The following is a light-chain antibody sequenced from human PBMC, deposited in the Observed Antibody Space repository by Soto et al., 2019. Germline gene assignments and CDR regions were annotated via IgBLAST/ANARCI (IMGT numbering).Light chain of an antibody. V-gene: IGLV2-8*01. CDR1: SSDVGGYNY. J-gene: IGLJ1*01. CDR3: SSYANSDTKV. CDR2: EVT. Sequence: QSALTQPPSASGSPGQSVTISCTGTSSDVGGYNYVFWYQQHPGKAPKLMIYEVTKRPSGVSNRFSGSKSGNTASLTISGLQAEDEADYYCSSYANSDTKVFGTGTKLTVL.